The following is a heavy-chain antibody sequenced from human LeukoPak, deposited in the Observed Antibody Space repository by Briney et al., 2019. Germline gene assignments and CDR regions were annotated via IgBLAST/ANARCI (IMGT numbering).Heavy chain of an antibody. V-gene: IGHV3-21*01. J-gene: IGHJ3*02. CDR1: GFTFSSYS. CDR3: ARDLLRSGHDRNAFDI. CDR2: ISSSSSYI. Sequence: PGGSLRLSCAASGFTFSSYSMNWVRQAPGKGLEWVSSISSSSSYIYYADSVRGRFTISRDNAKNSLYLQMNSLRAEDTAVYYCARDLLRSGHDRNAFDIWGQGTMVTVSS. D-gene: IGHD5-12*01.